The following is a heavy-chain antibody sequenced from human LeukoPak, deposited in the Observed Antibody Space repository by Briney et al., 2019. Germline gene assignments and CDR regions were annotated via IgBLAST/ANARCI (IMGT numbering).Heavy chain of an antibody. CDR2: INPNSGGT. Sequence: ASVEVSCKASGYTFTGYSIHWVRQAPGQGLEWMGWINPNSGGTNYAQKFQGRVTMTRDTSISTAYMELSRLRSDDTAVYYCARESTDIVVVVAAKRKNWFDPWGQGTLVTVSS. V-gene: IGHV1-2*02. J-gene: IGHJ5*02. CDR1: GYTFTGYS. CDR3: ARESTDIVVVVAAKRKNWFDP. D-gene: IGHD2-15*01.